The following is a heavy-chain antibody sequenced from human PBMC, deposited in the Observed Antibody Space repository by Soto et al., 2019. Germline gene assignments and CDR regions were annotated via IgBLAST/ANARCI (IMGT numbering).Heavy chain of an antibody. J-gene: IGHJ5*02. D-gene: IGHD3-3*01. Sequence: SETLSLTCAVSGGSISSYYWSWIRQPPGKGLEWIGYIYYSGSTNYNPSLKSRVTISVDTSKNQFSLKLSSVTAADTAVYYCARGGAYYDFWSGPGGPFDPWGQGTLVTVSS. CDR2: IYYSGST. CDR1: GGSISSYY. CDR3: ARGGAYYDFWSGPGGPFDP. V-gene: IGHV4-59*01.